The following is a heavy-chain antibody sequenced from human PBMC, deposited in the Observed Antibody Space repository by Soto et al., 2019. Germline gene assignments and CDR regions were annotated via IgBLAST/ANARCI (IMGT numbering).Heavy chain of an antibody. CDR2: ISAHNGNT. CDR1: GYIFTTYG. J-gene: IGHJ4*02. D-gene: IGHD1-1*01. V-gene: IGHV1-18*01. CDR3: ARGRYGDY. Sequence: QVHLVQSGAEVKKPGASVKVSCKGSGYIFTTYGITWVRQAPGQGLEWMGWISAHNGNTNYAQKLQGRVTVTRITSTSTAYMELRNLRSDDTAVYYCARGRYGDYWGQGARVTVSS.